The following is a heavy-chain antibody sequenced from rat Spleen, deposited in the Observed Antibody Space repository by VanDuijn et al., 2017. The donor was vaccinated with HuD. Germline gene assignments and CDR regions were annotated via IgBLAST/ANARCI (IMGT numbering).Heavy chain of an antibody. J-gene: IGHJ3*01. Sequence: EVQLVESDGGLVQPGRSLKLSCAASGFTLSDHYMAWVRQAPTKGLEWVAPIGNRGGNTYYRDSVKGRFTISRDNAKSTLYLQMDSLRSEDTATYYCATGPYGYTSNWFAYWGQGTLVTVSS. V-gene: IGHV5-25*01. D-gene: IGHD1-9*01. CDR1: GFTLSDHY. CDR2: IGNRGGNT. CDR3: ATGPYGYTSNWFAY.